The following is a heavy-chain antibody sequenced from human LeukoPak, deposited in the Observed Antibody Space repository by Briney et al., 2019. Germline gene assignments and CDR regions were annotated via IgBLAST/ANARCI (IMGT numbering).Heavy chain of an antibody. V-gene: IGHV4-61*02. CDR3: ATEGIAVGRWDY. J-gene: IGHJ4*02. CDR1: GGSISSGSYY. CDR2: IYTSGST. Sequence: SETLSLTCTVSGGSISSGSYYWSRIRQPAGKGLEWIGRIYTSGSTNYNPSLKSRVTISVDTSKNQFSLKLSSVTAADTAVYYCATEGIAVGRWDYWGQGTLVTVSS. D-gene: IGHD6-19*01.